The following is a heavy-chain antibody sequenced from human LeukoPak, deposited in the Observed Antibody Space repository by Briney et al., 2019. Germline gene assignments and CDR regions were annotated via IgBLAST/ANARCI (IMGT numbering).Heavy chain of an antibody. J-gene: IGHJ5*02. Sequence: KSSETLSLTCTVSGGSVSSGSYYWSWIRQPPGKGLEWIGYIYYSGSTNYNPSLKSRVTISVDTSKNQFSLKLSSVTAADTAVYYCARLYSGYAFDPWGQGTLVTVSS. CDR2: IYYSGST. CDR3: ARLYSGYAFDP. D-gene: IGHD5-12*01. CDR1: GGSVSSGSYY. V-gene: IGHV4-61*01.